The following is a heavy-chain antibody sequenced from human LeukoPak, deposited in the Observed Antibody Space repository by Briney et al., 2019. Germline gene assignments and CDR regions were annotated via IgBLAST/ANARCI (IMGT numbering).Heavy chain of an antibody. CDR1: GDSVSSNSAS. J-gene: IGHJ4*02. CDR2: TYHSSQWNN. Sequence: SQTLSLTCAISGDSVSSNSASWNWFRQSPSRGLEWLGRTYHSSQWNNDYAVSVKSRIAINPDTTKNLLSLQLSSVTPEGTAVYYCARRRYSGYEGYFDYWGQGTPVTVST. D-gene: IGHD5-12*01. V-gene: IGHV6-1*01. CDR3: ARRRYSGYEGYFDY.